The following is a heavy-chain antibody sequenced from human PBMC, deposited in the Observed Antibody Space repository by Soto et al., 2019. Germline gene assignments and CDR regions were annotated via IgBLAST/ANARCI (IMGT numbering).Heavy chain of an antibody. CDR2: ITTSSRTI. V-gene: IGHV3-48*01. J-gene: IGHJ6*03. CDR3: ARTNMYYYYMDV. Sequence: GGSLRLSCAASGFSFSSYAVNWVRQAPGKGLEWVSYITTSSRTIYYADSVKGRFTISRDNAKNSLYLQMNSLRAEDTAVYYCARTNMYYYYMDVWGKGTTVTVSS. CDR1: GFSFSSYA. D-gene: IGHD2-8*01.